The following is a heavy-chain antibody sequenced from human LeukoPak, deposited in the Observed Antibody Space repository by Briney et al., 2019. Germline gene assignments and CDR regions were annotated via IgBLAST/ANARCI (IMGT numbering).Heavy chain of an antibody. Sequence: SETLSLTCTVSGGSISSYYWSWIRQPPGKGLEWIGYIYYSGSTNYNPSLKSRVTISVDTSKNQFSLKLSSVTAADTALYYCARAYLPDYYGSGSYPPFGGYWGQGTLVTVSS. V-gene: IGHV4-59*12. CDR2: IYYSGST. CDR3: ARAYLPDYYGSGSYPPFGGY. D-gene: IGHD3-10*01. J-gene: IGHJ4*02. CDR1: GGSISSYY.